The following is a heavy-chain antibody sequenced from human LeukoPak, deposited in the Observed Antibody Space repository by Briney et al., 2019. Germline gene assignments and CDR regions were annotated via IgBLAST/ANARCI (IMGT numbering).Heavy chain of an antibody. D-gene: IGHD6-13*01. CDR3: ATDSIGIAAAGALGWFDP. CDR2: IIPIFGTA. J-gene: IGHJ5*02. Sequence: AASVKVSCKASGGTFSSYAISWVRQAPGQGLEWMGGIIPIFGTANYVQKFQGRVTITADESTNTAYMELSSLRSEDTALYYCATDSIGIAAAGALGWFDPWGQGTLVTVSS. CDR1: GGTFSSYA. V-gene: IGHV1-69*13.